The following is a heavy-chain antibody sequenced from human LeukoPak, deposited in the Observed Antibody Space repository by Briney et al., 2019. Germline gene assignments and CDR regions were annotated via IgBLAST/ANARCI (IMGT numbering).Heavy chain of an antibody. J-gene: IGHJ4*02. CDR1: GFTFSTYW. V-gene: IGHV3-7*04. CDR2: IKEDGSAT. CDR3: ARDSPGYLAYDS. D-gene: IGHD1-1*01. Sequence: GGSLRLSCAASGFTFSTYWMTWVRQAPGKGPERVANIKEDGSATYYVDSVKGRFTISRDNAKKSLYLQMNSLRAEDTAVYYCARDSPGYLAYDSWGQGTLVTVSS.